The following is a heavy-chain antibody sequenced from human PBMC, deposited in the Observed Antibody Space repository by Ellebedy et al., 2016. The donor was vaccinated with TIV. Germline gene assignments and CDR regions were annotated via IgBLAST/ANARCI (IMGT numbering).Heavy chain of an antibody. V-gene: IGHV3-33*01. D-gene: IGHD3-22*01. CDR1: GFTFSSYG. CDR3: ARDYSKYYYDSSGYAEYYYYYGMDV. CDR2: IWYDGSNK. J-gene: IGHJ6*02. Sequence: PGGSLRLSCAASGFTFSSYGMHWVRQAPGKGLEWVAVIWYDGSNKYYADSVKGRFTISRDNSKNTLYLQMNSLRAEDTAVYYCARDYSKYYYDSSGYAEYYYYYGMDVWGQGTTVTVSS.